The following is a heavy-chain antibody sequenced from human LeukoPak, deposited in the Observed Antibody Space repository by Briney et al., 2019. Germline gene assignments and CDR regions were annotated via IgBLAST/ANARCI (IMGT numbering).Heavy chain of an antibody. V-gene: IGHV5-10-1*01. CDR2: IDPSDSYT. D-gene: IGHD6-25*01. Sequence: GESLRISCKGSGYSFTSYWISWVRQMPGKGLEWMGSIDPSDSYTNYSPSFQGHVTISADKSISTAYLQWSSLKASDTATYYCARPMAGSSGYYYYDMDVWGQGTTVTVSS. CDR3: ARPMAGSSGYYYYDMDV. J-gene: IGHJ6*02. CDR1: GYSFTSYW.